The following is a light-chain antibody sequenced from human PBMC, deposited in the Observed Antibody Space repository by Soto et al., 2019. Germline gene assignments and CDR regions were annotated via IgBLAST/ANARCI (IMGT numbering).Light chain of an antibody. CDR3: SSYTSGSTYV. CDR1: SGDVGGYHY. Sequence: QSALTQPASVSGSPGQSITISCTGTSGDVGGYHYVSWYQQYPDKAPKLMIYEVSNRPSGISHRFSGSKSGNTASLTISGLQTEDEADYYCSSYTSGSTYVXGTGTKVTV. V-gene: IGLV2-14*01. J-gene: IGLJ1*01. CDR2: EVS.